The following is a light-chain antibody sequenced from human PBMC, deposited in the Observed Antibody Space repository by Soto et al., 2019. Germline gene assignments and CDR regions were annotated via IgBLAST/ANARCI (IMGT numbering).Light chain of an antibody. J-gene: IGKJ4*02. Sequence: LTKSPAGLCFSPFERCTLACRASQRVXSYFAWYEPKPGQAHRMLIXDASNRGNGIAARLNGSGSGRDFALNLSSIMPENFTAYYCQHRRTFLGRTFAGGTKLDIK. V-gene: IGKV3-11*02. CDR3: QHRRTFLGRT. CDR1: QRVXSY. CDR2: DAS.